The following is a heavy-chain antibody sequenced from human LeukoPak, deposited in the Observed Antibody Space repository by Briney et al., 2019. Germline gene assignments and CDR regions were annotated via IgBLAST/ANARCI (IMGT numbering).Heavy chain of an antibody. V-gene: IGHV4-59*01. J-gene: IGHJ4*02. Sequence: SETLSLTCSVSGGSISSYYWSWIRQPPGKGLEWIGDIYYSGSTNYNPSLKSRVTISVDTSKNKFSLKLSSVTAADTAVYYCARLRYFDWLLDYWGQGTLVTVSS. D-gene: IGHD3-9*01. CDR2: IYYSGST. CDR1: GGSISSYY. CDR3: ARLRYFDWLLDY.